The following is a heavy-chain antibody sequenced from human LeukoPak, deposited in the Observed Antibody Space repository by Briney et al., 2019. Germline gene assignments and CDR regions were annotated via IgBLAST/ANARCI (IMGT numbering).Heavy chain of an antibody. CDR3: ARGRPYSGGYHLDY. CDR2: IYYSGST. CDR1: GGSISSSYYY. V-gene: IGHV4-39*02. D-gene: IGHD1-26*01. Sequence: PSETLSLTCTVSGGSISSSYYYWGWLRQPPGKGLEWIGSIYYSGSTYYNPSLKSRVTISVDTSKNQFFLKLNSVTAADTAVYYCARGRPYSGGYHLDYWGQGTLVTVSA. J-gene: IGHJ4*02.